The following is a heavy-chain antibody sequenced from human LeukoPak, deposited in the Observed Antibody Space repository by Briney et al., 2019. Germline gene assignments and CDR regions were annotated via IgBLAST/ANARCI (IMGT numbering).Heavy chain of an antibody. D-gene: IGHD3-9*01. CDR2: ISTSSSYI. J-gene: IGHJ3*02. CDR3: ARGNVLRYFDWQLSDDAFDI. CDR1: GFTFSSYT. Sequence: PGGSLRLSCAASGFTFSSYTMNWVRQAPGKGLEWVSSISTSSSYIYYADSVKGRFTISRDNAKNSLYLQMNSLRAEDTAVYYCARGNVLRYFDWQLSDDAFDIWGQGTMVTVSS. V-gene: IGHV3-21*01.